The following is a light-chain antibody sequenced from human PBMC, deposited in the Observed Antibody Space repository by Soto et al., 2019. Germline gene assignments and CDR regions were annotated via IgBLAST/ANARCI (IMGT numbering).Light chain of an antibody. Sequence: QSVLTQPPSVSEAPRQRVTISCSGSSSNIGRNAVTWYQQLPGKAPKLLIYYDDLLPSGVSDRFSGSKSGTSASLAISGLQSEDEADYYCAAWVDSLNGPVFGGGTKLTVL. CDR1: SSNIGRNA. CDR3: AAWVDSLNGPV. CDR2: YDD. V-gene: IGLV1-36*01. J-gene: IGLJ2*01.